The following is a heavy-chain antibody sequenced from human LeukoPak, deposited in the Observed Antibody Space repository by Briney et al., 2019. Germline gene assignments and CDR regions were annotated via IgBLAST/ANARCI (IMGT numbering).Heavy chain of an antibody. CDR2: ISGGSGSK. CDR3: ARDRDCSGGSCDYWAAFDY. D-gene: IGHD2-15*01. J-gene: IGHJ4*02. CDR1: KFTFSSYA. V-gene: IGHV3-23*01. Sequence: GGSLRLSCVASKFTFSSYAMSWVRQAPGKGLEWVAAISGGSGSKYYADSVKGRFTISRDNSKNTLYLQMNSLRAEDTAVYYCARDRDCSGGSCDYWAAFDYWGQGTLVTVSS.